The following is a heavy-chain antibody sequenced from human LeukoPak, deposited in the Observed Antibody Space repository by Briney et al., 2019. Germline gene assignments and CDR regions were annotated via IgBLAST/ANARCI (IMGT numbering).Heavy chain of an antibody. CDR2: ISGSGGST. CDR3: ASLDRGSYYSFDC. D-gene: IGHD1-26*01. CDR1: GFTFSSYG. J-gene: IGHJ4*02. Sequence: GGSLRLSCAASGFTFSSYGMHWVRQAPGKGLEWVSAISGSGGSTYYADSVKGRFTISRDNAKNSLYLQMNSLRAEDTAVYYCASLDRGSYYSFDCWGQGTLVTVSS. V-gene: IGHV3-23*01.